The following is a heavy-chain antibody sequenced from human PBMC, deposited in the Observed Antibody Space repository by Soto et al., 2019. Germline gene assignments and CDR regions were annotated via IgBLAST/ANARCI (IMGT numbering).Heavy chain of an antibody. J-gene: IGHJ4*02. V-gene: IGHV3-30*03. CDR2: ISYDGSNK. CDR3: ARGTSNFDY. D-gene: IGHD3-10*01. Sequence: HPGGSRRLSCAASGFTFSSYGMHWVRQAPGKGLEWVAVISYDGSNKYYADSVKGRFTISRENSKNTLYLQMNSLRAEDTAVYYCARGTSNFDYWGQGTLVPVSS. CDR1: GFTFSSYG.